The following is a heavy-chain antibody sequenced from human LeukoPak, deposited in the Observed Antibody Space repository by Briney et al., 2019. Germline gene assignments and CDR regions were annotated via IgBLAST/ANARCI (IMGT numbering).Heavy chain of an antibody. CDR3: AKGVSSSANSYFDY. CDR1: GFTFNIYS. V-gene: IGHV3-21*04. D-gene: IGHD2-2*01. CDR2: ISGTSNYI. Sequence: GGSLRLSCAASGFTFNIYSMNWVRQAPGKGLEWVSSISGTSNYIYYADSVKGRFTISRDNAKNSLYLHMNSLRAEDTAVYYCAKGVSSSANSYFDYWGQGTLVTVSS. J-gene: IGHJ4*02.